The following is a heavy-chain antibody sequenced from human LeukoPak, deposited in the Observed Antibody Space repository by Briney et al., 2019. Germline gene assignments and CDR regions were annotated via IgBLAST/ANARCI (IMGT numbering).Heavy chain of an antibody. V-gene: IGHV6-1*01. Sequence: SQTLSLTCAISGGSVSSNSAAWNWIRQSPSRGLEWLGRTYYRSKWYNDYAVSVKSRITINPDTSKNQFSLQLNSVTPEDTAVYYCARDFWSGWASENWFDPWGQGTLVTVSS. J-gene: IGHJ5*02. CDR3: ARDFWSGWASENWFDP. D-gene: IGHD3-3*01. CDR2: TYYRSKWYN. CDR1: GGSVSSNSAA.